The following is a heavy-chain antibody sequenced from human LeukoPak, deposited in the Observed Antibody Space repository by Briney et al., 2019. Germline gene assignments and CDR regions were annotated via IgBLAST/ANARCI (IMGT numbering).Heavy chain of an antibody. Sequence: GASVKVSCKASGGTFSSYAISWVRQAPGQGLEWMGGIIPIFGTANYAQKFQGRVTITADESTSTAYMELSSLRSEDTAVYYCARDRQTGGDSGWYVPYYWGQGTLVTVSS. CDR1: GGTFSSYA. CDR2: IIPIFGTA. V-gene: IGHV1-69*13. D-gene: IGHD6-19*01. J-gene: IGHJ4*02. CDR3: ARDRQTGGDSGWYVPYY.